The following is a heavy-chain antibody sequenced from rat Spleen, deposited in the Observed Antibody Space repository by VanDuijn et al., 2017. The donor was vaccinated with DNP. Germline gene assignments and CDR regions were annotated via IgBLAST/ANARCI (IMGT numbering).Heavy chain of an antibody. D-gene: IGHD1-9*01. J-gene: IGHJ2*01. CDR2: ISYDGSSI. V-gene: IGHV5-22*01. CDR3: ASHTYYGYDYFVY. CDR1: GSTFSDYY. Sequence: EVQLVESGGGLVQPGRSLKLSCATSGSTFSDYYMAWVRQAPKKGLEWVASISYDGSSIYYGDSVKGRFTISRDNAEGTLNLQMNSLRSEDTATYYCASHTYYGYDYFVYWGQGVMVTVSS.